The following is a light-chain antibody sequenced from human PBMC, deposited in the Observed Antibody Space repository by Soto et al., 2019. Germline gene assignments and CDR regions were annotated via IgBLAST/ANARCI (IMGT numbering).Light chain of an antibody. CDR2: GAS. V-gene: IGKV3-20*01. CDR3: QDYGSSRT. J-gene: IGKJ1*01. CDR1: QSVSSTY. Sequence: EVVLTQSPGTLSLSPGERATLSCRASQSVSSTYLAWYQQKPGQAPRLLIYGASRRATGIPDRFSGSGSGTDFTLTITRLDPDDVAVYYCQDYGSSRTFGQGTTVEIK.